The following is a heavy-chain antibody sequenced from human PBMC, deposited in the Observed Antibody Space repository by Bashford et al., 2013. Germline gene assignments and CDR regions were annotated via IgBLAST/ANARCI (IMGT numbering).Heavy chain of an antibody. Sequence: ASVKVSCKASGGTFSSYAISWVRQAPGQGLEWMGGIIPNSGGTNYAQKFQGRVTMTWDTSISTAYMELSRLRSDDTAVYYCARGGYCKNGVCYRRNWFDPWGQGTLVTVSS. CDR2: IIPNSGGT. J-gene: IGHJ5*02. V-gene: IGHV1-2*02. D-gene: IGHD2-8*01. CDR3: ARGGYCKNGVCYRRNWFDP. CDR1: GGTFSSYA.